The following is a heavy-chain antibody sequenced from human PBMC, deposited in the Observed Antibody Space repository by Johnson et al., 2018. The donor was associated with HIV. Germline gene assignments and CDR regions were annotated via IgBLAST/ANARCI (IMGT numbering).Heavy chain of an antibody. CDR3: AREMTHDDAFDI. Sequence: VQVVESGGGLVKPGGSLRLSCAASGIIFSDYYMSWIRQAPGKGLEWVSHISSSGSTIYYAESVKGRFTISRDNTKNTLYLQMNSLRVEDTAVYYCAREMTHDDAFDIWGQGTMVTVSS. CDR2: ISSSGSTI. J-gene: IGHJ3*02. V-gene: IGHV3-11*01. D-gene: IGHD2-21*02. CDR1: GIIFSDYY.